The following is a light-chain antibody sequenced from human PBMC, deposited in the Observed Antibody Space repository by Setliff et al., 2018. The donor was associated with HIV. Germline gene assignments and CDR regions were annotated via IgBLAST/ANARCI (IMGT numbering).Light chain of an antibody. CDR2: SDH. Sequence: QSVLTQPPSASGTPGQRATISCSGSSSNIGSNIVNWYQQFPGTAPKLLIYSDHQRPSGVPDRFSGSKSGTSASLAISGLQSEDEADYYCAAWDDSLNAYVFGTGTKVTVL. J-gene: IGLJ1*01. V-gene: IGLV1-44*01. CDR3: AAWDDSLNAYV. CDR1: SSNIGSNI.